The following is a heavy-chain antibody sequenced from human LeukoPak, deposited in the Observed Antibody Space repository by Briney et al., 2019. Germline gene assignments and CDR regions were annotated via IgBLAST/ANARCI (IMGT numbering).Heavy chain of an antibody. V-gene: IGHV4-61*02. CDR2: IYTSGST. Sequence: KPSQTLSLTCTVSGGSISSGSYYWSWIRQPAGKGLEWIGRIYTSGSTNYNPSLKSRVTISVDRSKNQFSLKLSSVTAADTAVYYCAREDYWGQGTLVTVSS. CDR1: GGSISSGSYY. CDR3: AREDY. J-gene: IGHJ4*02.